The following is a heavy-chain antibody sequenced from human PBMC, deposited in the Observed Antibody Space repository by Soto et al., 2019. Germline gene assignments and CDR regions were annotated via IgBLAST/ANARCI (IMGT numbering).Heavy chain of an antibody. CDR1: GGSVSSTSYY. CDR2: IHYSGST. CDR3: ARHGSYGDYSSNYFDP. J-gene: IGHJ5*02. D-gene: IGHD4-17*01. V-gene: IGHV4-61*01. Sequence: SETLSLTCTVSGGSVSSTSYYWTWIRQPPGKGLEWIGYIHYSGSTNYNPSLQSRVTISVDTSKNHFSLELTSVTAADTAIYYCARHGSYGDYSSNYFDPWGQGTLVTVSS.